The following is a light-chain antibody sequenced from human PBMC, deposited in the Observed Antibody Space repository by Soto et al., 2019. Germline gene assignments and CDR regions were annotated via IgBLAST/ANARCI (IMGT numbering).Light chain of an antibody. V-gene: IGKV3D-20*01. J-gene: IGKJ1*01. CDR1: HSVSIY. CDR2: DAS. CDR3: QQYGSSPWT. Sequence: IVLTHSPATLSFSPGEIATLSFGASHSVSIYLAWYQQKPCQAPRLLIYDASNRATGSPARFTGSGSGTDFTLTITRLEPEDFAVYYCQQYGSSPWTFGQGTKVDIK.